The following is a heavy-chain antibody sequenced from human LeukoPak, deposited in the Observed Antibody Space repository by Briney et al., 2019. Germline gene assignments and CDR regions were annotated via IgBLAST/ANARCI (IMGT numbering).Heavy chain of an antibody. Sequence: GGSLRLSCAASGFTFSSYAMSWVRQAPGKGREWVSAISGSGGSTYYADSVKGRFTISRDNSKNTLHLQMNSLRAEDTAVYYCARADYGDYHFDYWGQGTLVTVSS. CDR3: ARADYGDYHFDY. V-gene: IGHV3-23*01. CDR2: ISGSGGST. CDR1: GFTFSSYA. D-gene: IGHD4-17*01. J-gene: IGHJ4*02.